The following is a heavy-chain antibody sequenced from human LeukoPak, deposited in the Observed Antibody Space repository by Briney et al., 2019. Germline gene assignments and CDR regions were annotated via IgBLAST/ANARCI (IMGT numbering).Heavy chain of an antibody. Sequence: PGGSLRLSCAASGFTFSTYAMSWVRQAPRKGLEWVSGISGSGSGGRTFYADSVKDRFNISGDNSKNTLYLQMNGLRAEDTALYSCVKENSGSYSATPLHSWGQGTLVTVSS. J-gene: IGHJ4*02. CDR2: ISGSGSGGRT. CDR1: GFTFSTYA. D-gene: IGHD3-10*01. V-gene: IGHV3-23*01. CDR3: VKENSGSYSATPLHS.